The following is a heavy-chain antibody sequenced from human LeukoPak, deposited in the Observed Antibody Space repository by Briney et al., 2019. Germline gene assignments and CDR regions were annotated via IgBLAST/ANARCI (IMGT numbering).Heavy chain of an antibody. J-gene: IGHJ4*02. CDR2: INAGNGNT. Sequence: ASVKVSCKASGYTFTSYAMHWVRQAPGQRLEWMGWINAGNGNTKYSQKFQGRVTITRDTSASTAYMELSSLRSEDTAVYYCATGKNSSGWYYFDYWGQGTLVTVSS. CDR3: ATGKNSSGWYYFDY. CDR1: GYTFTSYA. V-gene: IGHV1-3*01. D-gene: IGHD6-19*01.